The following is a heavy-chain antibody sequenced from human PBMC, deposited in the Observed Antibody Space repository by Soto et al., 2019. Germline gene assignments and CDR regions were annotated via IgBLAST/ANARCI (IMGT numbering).Heavy chain of an antibody. Sequence: PGGSLRLSCAASGFTFNKFSMNWVRQAPGKGLEWLSYISGSGTTICYADSVKGRFTISRDNAKNSLYLQMNSLRAEDTAVYYCARDLNFAFDIWSQGTMVTVSS. D-gene: IGHD3-9*01. CDR2: ISGSGTTI. J-gene: IGHJ3*02. V-gene: IGHV3-48*04. CDR1: GFTFNKFS. CDR3: ARDLNFAFDI.